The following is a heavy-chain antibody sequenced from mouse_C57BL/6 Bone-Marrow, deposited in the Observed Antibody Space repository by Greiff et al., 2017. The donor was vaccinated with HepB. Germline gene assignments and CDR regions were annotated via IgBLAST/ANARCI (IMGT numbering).Heavy chain of an antibody. J-gene: IGHJ4*01. D-gene: IGHD4-1*01. CDR1: GFTFSDFY. CDR3: ARDPLTGTGAMDY. V-gene: IGHV7-1*01. Sequence: EVKVVESGGGLVQSGRSLRLSCATSGFTFSDFYMEWVRQAPGKGLEWIAASRNKANDYTTEYSASVKGRFIVSRDTSQSILYLQMNALRAEDTAIYYCARDPLTGTGAMDYWGQGTSVTVSS. CDR2: SRNKANDYTT.